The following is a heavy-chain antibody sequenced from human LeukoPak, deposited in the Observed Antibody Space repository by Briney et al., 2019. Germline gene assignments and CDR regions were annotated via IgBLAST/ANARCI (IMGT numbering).Heavy chain of an antibody. V-gene: IGHV3-30*02. D-gene: IGHD2-2*01. CDR2: IRYDGSNK. CDR1: GFTFSSYC. Sequence: GGSLRLSCAASGFTFSSYCMHWVRQAPGKGLEWVAFIRYDGSNKYYADSVKGRFTISRDNSKNTLYLQMNSLRAEDTAVYYCARVSGVYQLLLDYYFDYWGQGTLVTVSS. J-gene: IGHJ4*02. CDR3: ARVSGVYQLLLDYYFDY.